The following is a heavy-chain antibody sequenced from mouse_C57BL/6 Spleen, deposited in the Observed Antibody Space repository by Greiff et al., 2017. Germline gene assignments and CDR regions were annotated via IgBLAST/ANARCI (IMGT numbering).Heavy chain of an antibody. CDR1: GYAFTNYL. Sequence: QVQLQQSGAELVRPGTSVKVSCKASGYAFTNYLIEWVKQRPGQGLEWIGVLNPGSGGTNYNEKFKGKATLTADKSSSTAYMQLSSLTSEDSAVYFCAREDDYDWDYAMDYWGQGTSVTVSS. CDR2: LNPGSGGT. CDR3: AREDDYDWDYAMDY. J-gene: IGHJ4*01. D-gene: IGHD2-4*01. V-gene: IGHV1-54*01.